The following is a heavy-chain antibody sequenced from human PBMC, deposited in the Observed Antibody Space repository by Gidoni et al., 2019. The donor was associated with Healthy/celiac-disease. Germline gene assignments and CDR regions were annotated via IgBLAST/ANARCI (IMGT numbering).Heavy chain of an antibody. Sequence: QVQLVESGGGVVQPGRSLRLSCAASGFTFSSYGMHWVRQAPGKGLAWVAVISYDGSNKYYADSVKGRFTISRDNSKNTLYLQMNSLRAEDTAVYYCAKAKQWLTGFDYWGQGTLVTVSS. J-gene: IGHJ4*02. CDR1: GFTFSSYG. D-gene: IGHD6-19*01. CDR2: ISYDGSNK. CDR3: AKAKQWLTGFDY. V-gene: IGHV3-30*18.